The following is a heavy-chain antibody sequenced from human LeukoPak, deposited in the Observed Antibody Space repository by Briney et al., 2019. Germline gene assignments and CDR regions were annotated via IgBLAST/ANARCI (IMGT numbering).Heavy chain of an antibody. CDR1: GGSISSSNYY. V-gene: IGHV4-61*01. Sequence: SETLSLTCTVSGGSISSSNYYWTWLRQPPGKGREWIGYIYHRGSANCNPSLKSRVTISVDTSKNQFSLTLSSVTAADAAVYYCARAGDYYVSGSYLGYWGQGTLVTVSS. D-gene: IGHD3-10*01. J-gene: IGHJ4*02. CDR2: IYHRGSA. CDR3: ARAGDYYVSGSYLGY.